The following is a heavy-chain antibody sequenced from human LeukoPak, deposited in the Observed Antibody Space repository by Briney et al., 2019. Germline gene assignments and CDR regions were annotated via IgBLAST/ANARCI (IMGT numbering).Heavy chain of an antibody. D-gene: IGHD5-18*01. CDR2: ISSSSSYI. Sequence: GGSLRLSCAVSRFTFSSYSMNWVRQAPGKGLEWVSSISSSSSYIYYADSVKGRFTISRDNAKNSLYLQMNSLRAEDTAVYYCARDLEYSYAPIWGQGTLVTVSS. V-gene: IGHV3-21*01. J-gene: IGHJ4*02. CDR3: ARDLEYSYAPI. CDR1: RFTFSSYS.